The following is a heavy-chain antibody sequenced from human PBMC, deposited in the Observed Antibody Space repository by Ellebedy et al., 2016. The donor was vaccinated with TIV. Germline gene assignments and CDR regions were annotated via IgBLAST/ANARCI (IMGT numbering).Heavy chain of an antibody. D-gene: IGHD3-22*01. Sequence: GESLKISCAASGFIFSTYGMQWVRQAPGKGLEWVAVISYDGSTKYYADSVKGRFTISRDNSKNTMYLQMNSLRAEDTAVYYCAKEYDSRGYGAYFDHWGQGTLVTVSS. CDR1: GFIFSTYG. J-gene: IGHJ4*02. CDR2: ISYDGSTK. CDR3: AKEYDSRGYGAYFDH. V-gene: IGHV3-30*18.